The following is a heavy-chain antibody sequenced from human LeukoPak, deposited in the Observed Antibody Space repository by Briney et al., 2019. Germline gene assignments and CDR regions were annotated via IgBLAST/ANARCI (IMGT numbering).Heavy chain of an antibody. V-gene: IGHV3-30*18. D-gene: IGHD1-26*01. Sequence: GGSLRLSCAASGFTFSHYGMHWVRQAPGKGLEWVTLISYDGSNKKYADSVKGRFTISRDNSKNTLYLQMNSLRGEDTAVYYCAKDRSGSYDHFDYWGQGTRVTVFS. CDR1: GFTFSHYG. CDR3: AKDRSGSYDHFDY. CDR2: ISYDGSNK. J-gene: IGHJ4*02.